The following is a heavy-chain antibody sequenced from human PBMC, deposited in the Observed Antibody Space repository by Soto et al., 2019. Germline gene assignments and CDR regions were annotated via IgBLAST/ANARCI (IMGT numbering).Heavy chain of an antibody. CDR2: INANNGNT. J-gene: IGHJ4*02. CDR1: GYTFSMSA. Sequence: QVQLVQSGAEVKKPGASVKVSCKAAGYTFSMSAISWVRQAPGQGLEWMGWINANNGNTDYAQKFQGRVTMTTDTSTSTVYMESRSLSSDDTAVYYCARDRSNSDYWGQGTLVTVSS. D-gene: IGHD4-4*01. V-gene: IGHV1-18*01. CDR3: ARDRSNSDY.